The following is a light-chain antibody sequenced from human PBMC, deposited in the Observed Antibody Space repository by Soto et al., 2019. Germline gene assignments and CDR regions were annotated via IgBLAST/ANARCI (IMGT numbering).Light chain of an antibody. J-gene: IGLJ2*01. Sequence: QSVLTQPASVSRSPGQSITISCTGTSSDVGNYNLVSWYQQYPGKAPKLMIYEGGKRPSGVSNRFSGSKSGNTASLTISGLQAEDETDYYCCSFALRSTLIFGGGTKLTVL. V-gene: IGLV2-23*01. CDR1: SSDVGNYNL. CDR2: EGG. CDR3: CSFALRSTLI.